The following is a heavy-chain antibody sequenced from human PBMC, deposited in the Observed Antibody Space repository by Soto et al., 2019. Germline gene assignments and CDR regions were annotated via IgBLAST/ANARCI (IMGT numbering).Heavy chain of an antibody. V-gene: IGHV4-39*01. J-gene: IGHJ4*02. CDR1: GGSISSSSYY. CDR2: IYYSGST. Sequence: QLQLQESGPGLVKPSETLSLTCTVSGGSISSSSYYWGWIRQPPGKGLEWIGSIYYSGSTYYNPSLKSRVTISVDTSKNQFSLKLSSVTAADTAVYYCARLIAPGDFWSGYFGGVHYYFDYWGQGTLVTVSS. CDR3: ARLIAPGDFWSGYFGGVHYYFDY. D-gene: IGHD3-3*01.